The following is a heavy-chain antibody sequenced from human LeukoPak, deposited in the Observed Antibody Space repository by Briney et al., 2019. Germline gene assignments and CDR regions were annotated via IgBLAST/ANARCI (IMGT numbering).Heavy chain of an antibody. CDR3: ARGPYDSRNYWQYYYDY. CDR1: GFTVSSNY. V-gene: IGHV3-66*02. D-gene: IGHD3-22*01. J-gene: IGHJ4*02. Sequence: GGSLRLSCAASGFTVSSNYMTWVRQAPEKGLEWVSVIYRGGDTFYADSVKGRFTISRDNSKNTLYLQMNSLRAEDTAVYYCARGPYDSRNYWQYYYDYWGQGTLVTVSS. CDR2: IYRGGDT.